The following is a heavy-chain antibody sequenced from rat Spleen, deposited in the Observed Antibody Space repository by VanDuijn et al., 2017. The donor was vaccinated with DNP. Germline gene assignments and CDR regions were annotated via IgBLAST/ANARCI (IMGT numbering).Heavy chain of an antibody. V-gene: IGHV5S13*01. CDR3: ARGSTSIYWYFDF. J-gene: IGHJ1*01. D-gene: IGHD3-1*01. CDR1: GFTFSDYG. Sequence: EVQLVESGGGLVQPGRSLKLSCAASGFTFSDYGMAWVRQLPSRGLQWVASITTAGGHAYYRDSMKGRFTISRDDAKSSLYLQMNSLKSEDTATYYCARGSTSIYWYFDFWGPGTMVTVSS. CDR2: ITTAGGHA.